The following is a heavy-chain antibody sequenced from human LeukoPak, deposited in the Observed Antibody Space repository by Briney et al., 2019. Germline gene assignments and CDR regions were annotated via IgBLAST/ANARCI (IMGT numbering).Heavy chain of an antibody. Sequence: SQTLSLTCTVSGGSIIIGFYHWSWIRQPAGKGLEWIGRIYASESTMYNPSLKSRVTISLDTSKNQFSLKLSSVTAADTAVYYCARRPIAAARGNWFDPWGQGTLVTVSS. V-gene: IGHV4-61*02. CDR1: GGSIIIGFYH. CDR2: IYASEST. D-gene: IGHD6-13*01. J-gene: IGHJ5*02. CDR3: ARRPIAAARGNWFDP.